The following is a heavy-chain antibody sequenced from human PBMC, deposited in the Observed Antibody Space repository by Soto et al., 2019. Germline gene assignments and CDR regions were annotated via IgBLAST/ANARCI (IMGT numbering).Heavy chain of an antibody. CDR1: GGSFSGYY. J-gene: IGHJ5*02. CDR2: INHSGST. CDR3: ASLAEGVRRGLNWFDP. Sequence: SETLSLTCAVYGGSFSGYYWSWIRQPPGKGLEWIGEINHSGSTNYNPSLKSRVTISVDTSKNQFSLKLSSVTAADTAVYYCASLAEGVRRGLNWFDPWGQGTLVTVSS. V-gene: IGHV4-34*01. D-gene: IGHD3-10*01.